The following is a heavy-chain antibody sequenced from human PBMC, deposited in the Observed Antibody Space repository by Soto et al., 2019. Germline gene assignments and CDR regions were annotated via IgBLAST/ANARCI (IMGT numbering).Heavy chain of an antibody. Sequence: GGSLRLSCAASGFTFDDFAMCWVRQVPGKGLEWISLVNWDGDTTFYADSVKGRFIISRDNSKNPVYLQMNSLRSDDSAIYYCAKGATVTTHYQYYGMDVWGRGTTVTVSS. J-gene: IGHJ6*02. D-gene: IGHD4-17*01. CDR3: AKGATVTTHYQYYGMDV. CDR1: GFTFDDFA. CDR2: VNWDGDTT. V-gene: IGHV3-43D*04.